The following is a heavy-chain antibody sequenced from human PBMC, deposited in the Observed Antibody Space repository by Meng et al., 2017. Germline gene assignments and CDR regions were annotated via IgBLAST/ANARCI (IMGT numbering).Heavy chain of an antibody. D-gene: IGHD4-17*01. CDR1: GFTFSSYA. Sequence: VQRVESGGGVVQPGRSLRLSCAASGFTFSSYAMHWVRQAPGKGLEWVAVISYDGSNKYYADSVKGRFTISRDNSKNTLYLQMNSLRAEDTAVYYCARAPRRTTVTACFDYWGQGTLVTVSS. J-gene: IGHJ4*02. CDR3: ARAPRRTTVTACFDY. V-gene: IGHV3-30*01. CDR2: ISYDGSNK.